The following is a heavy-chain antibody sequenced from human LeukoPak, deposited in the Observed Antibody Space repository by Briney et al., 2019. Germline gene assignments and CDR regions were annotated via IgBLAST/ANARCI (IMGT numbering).Heavy chain of an antibody. CDR2: IRYDGSNK. D-gene: IGHD6-6*01. V-gene: IGHV3-30*02. CDR1: GITFSSYG. Sequence: GGSLRLSCAASGITFSSYGMHRVRQAPGKGLEWVAFIRYDGSNKYYGDSVKGRFTISRDNSKNTLYLQVNSLRTEDTAVYYCAKGETRFELVPESVFDYWGQGTLVTVSS. J-gene: IGHJ4*02. CDR3: AKGETRFELVPESVFDY.